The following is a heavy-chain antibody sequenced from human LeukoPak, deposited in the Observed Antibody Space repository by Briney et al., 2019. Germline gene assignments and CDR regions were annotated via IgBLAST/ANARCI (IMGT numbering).Heavy chain of an antibody. CDR3: AKKDGHYYDSSGYRGSSFDY. CDR1: GFTFDNYA. V-gene: IGHV3-23*01. J-gene: IGHJ4*02. D-gene: IGHD3-22*01. Sequence: GASLRLSCTASGFTFDNYAMSWVRQAPGKGLEWVSAISISGGSTDYADSVKGRFTIPRDNYRNTLYLQMNSLRAEDTALYYCAKKDGHYYDSSGYRGSSFDYLGQGTLVTVSS. CDR2: ISISGGST.